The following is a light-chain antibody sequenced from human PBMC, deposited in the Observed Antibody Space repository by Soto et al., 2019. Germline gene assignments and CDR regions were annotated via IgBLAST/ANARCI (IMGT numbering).Light chain of an antibody. J-gene: IGLJ3*02. CDR2: EVT. CDR1: NIDVGGYNY. V-gene: IGLV2-14*01. Sequence: QSVLTQPASVSGSPGQSITISCTGTNIDVGGYNYVSWYQQHPGKAPKLMIYEVTYRPSGVSNRFSGSKSSNTASLTISGLQAEDEADYYCSSYTISSTLVVFGGGTKLTVL. CDR3: SSYTISSTLVV.